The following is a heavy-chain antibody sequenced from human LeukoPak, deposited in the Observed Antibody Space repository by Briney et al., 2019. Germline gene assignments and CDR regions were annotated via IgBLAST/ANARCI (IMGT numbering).Heavy chain of an antibody. J-gene: IGHJ4*02. CDR1: GFTFDDYG. V-gene: IGHV3-74*01. Sequence: GGSLRLSCEASGFTFDDYGMHWVRQAPGKGLVWVSRINSDGSSTTYADSVKGRLTISRDNAKNTLYLQMNSLRAEDTAVYYCVREGRVSGYDFDYWGQGTLVTVSS. D-gene: IGHD5-12*01. CDR3: VREGRVSGYDFDY. CDR2: INSDGSST.